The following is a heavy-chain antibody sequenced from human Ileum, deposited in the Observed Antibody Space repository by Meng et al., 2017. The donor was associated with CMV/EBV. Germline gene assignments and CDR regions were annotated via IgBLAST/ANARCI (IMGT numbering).Heavy chain of an antibody. CDR1: GGSVNRNTYY. CDR2: IFDSGSA. J-gene: IGHJ4*02. D-gene: IGHD6-13*01. CDR3: VRDHGSSSWFFY. Sequence: HLQECGPGLVKPSETLSITCTASGGSVNRNTYYWGWIRQPPGKSLEWIGTIFDSGSAFYNPSLQSRVSVSIDMSRNQLSLSLSSVTAADTAVYYCVRDHGSSSWFFYWGQGTLVTVSS. V-gene: IGHV4-39*07.